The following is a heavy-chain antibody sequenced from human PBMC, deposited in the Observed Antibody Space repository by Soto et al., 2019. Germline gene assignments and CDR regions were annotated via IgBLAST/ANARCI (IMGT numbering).Heavy chain of an antibody. CDR2: ISGSGFKK. V-gene: IGHV3-23*01. Sequence: GGSLRLSCAASGFIFENFGMSWVRQAPGKGLEWISSISGSGFKKYYADSVKGRFTISRDNSKSTVYLELNNLSAEDTVVYHCAKNQGVELVPLATVDWFDPWGQGSVVSVSS. CDR1: GFIFENFG. CDR3: AKNQGVELVPLATVDWFDP. D-gene: IGHD1-26*01. J-gene: IGHJ5*02.